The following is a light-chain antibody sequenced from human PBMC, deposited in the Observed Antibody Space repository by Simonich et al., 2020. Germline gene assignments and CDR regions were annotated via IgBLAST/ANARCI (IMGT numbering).Light chain of an antibody. CDR2: WAS. V-gene: IGKV4-1*01. J-gene: IGKJ2*01. CDR1: QSVLYSSNNKNY. Sequence: DIVMTQSPDSLAVSLGERATINCKSSQSVLYSSNNKNYIAWYQQKPEQPPKLLIYWASTRESGVPERFSGSGSGTDFTLTISSMQAEDVAVYYCQQYYGTPYTFGQGTKLEIK. CDR3: QQYYGTPYT.